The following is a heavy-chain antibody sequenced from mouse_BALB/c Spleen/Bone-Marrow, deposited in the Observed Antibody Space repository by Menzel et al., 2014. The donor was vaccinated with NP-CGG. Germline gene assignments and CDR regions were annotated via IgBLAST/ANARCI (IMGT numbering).Heavy chain of an antibody. Sequence: EVKLVDSGGGPVQPGGSLKLSCTASGLDFSRYWMSWVRQAPGKGLQWIGEINPESSTINYTPSLKDKFIISRDNAKNTLYLQMSKVRSEDTALYYRTRLTYYGLSDYWGQGTTLTVSS. CDR2: INPESSTI. D-gene: IGHD1-2*01. CDR3: TRLTYYGLSDY. J-gene: IGHJ2*01. V-gene: IGHV4-1*02. CDR1: GLDFSRYW.